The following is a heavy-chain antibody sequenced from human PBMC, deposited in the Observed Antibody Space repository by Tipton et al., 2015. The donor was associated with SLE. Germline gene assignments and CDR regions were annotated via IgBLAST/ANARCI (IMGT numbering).Heavy chain of an antibody. V-gene: IGHV4-34*01. CDR3: ARGNDFWSGYRY. Sequence: TLSLTCAVYGGSFSGYYWSWIRQPPGKGLEWIGEINHSGSTNYNPSLKSRVTISVDTSKNQFSLKLSSVTAADTAVYYCARGNDFWSGYRYWGQGTLVTVSS. D-gene: IGHD3-3*01. CDR1: GGSFSGYY. CDR2: INHSGST. J-gene: IGHJ4*02.